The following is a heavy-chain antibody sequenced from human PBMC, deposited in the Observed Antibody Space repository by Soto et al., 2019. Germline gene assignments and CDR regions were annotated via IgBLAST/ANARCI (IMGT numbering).Heavy chain of an antibody. CDR2: MNEDGSAK. CDR1: GLSVNNYW. Sequence: EVQLVESGGGLVQPGGSLRLSCAVSGLSVNNYWMSWVRQAPGKGLEWVANMNEDGSAKYYSDSVKGRFTVSRDIPRNSLYLQINRPGAEDTAVCYCASNVGEDWGLGPLVTVYS. D-gene: IGHD3-10*02. V-gene: IGHV3-7*03. CDR3: ASNVGED. J-gene: IGHJ4*02.